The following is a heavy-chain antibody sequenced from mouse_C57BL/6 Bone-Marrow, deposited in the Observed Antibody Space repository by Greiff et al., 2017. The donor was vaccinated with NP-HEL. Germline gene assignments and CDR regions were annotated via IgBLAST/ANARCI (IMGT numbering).Heavy chain of an antibody. CDR2: INPNYGTT. CDR3: AEGVYDGSRDYCYYAMDY. V-gene: IGHV1-39*01. Sequence: VQLHQSGPELVKPGASVKISCKASGYSFTDYNMNWVKQSNGKSLEWIGVINPNYGTTSYNQKFKGKATLTVDQSSSTAYMQLNSLTSEDSAVYYCAEGVYDGSRDYCYYAMDYWGQGTSVTVSS. CDR1: GYSFTDYN. J-gene: IGHJ4*01. D-gene: IGHD2-3*01.